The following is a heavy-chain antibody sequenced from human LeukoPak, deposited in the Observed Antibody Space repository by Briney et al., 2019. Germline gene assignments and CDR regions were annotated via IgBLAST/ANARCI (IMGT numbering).Heavy chain of an antibody. CDR3: ARVEMATAPFDY. CDR2: INPSGGST. J-gene: IGHJ4*02. Sequence: ASVKVSCKASGYTFTSYYMHWVRQAPGQGLEWMGIINPSGGSTSYAQKFQGRVTITRDTSASTAYMELSSLRSEDTAVYYCARVEMATAPFDYWGQETLVTVSS. CDR1: GYTFTSYY. D-gene: IGHD5-24*01. V-gene: IGHV1-46*01.